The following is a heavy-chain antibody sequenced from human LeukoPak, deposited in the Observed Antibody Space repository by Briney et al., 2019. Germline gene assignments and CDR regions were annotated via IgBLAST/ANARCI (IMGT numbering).Heavy chain of an antibody. J-gene: IGHJ4*02. V-gene: IGHV4-34*01. CDR3: ARYGVWLLPEY. CDR1: GGSFSGYY. D-gene: IGHD3-22*01. CDR2: INHSGST. Sequence: SETLSLTCAVYGGSFSGYYWSWIRQPPGKGLEWIGEINHSGSTNYNPSLKSRVTISVDTSKNQFSLKLSSVTAADTAVYYCARYGVWLLPEYWGQGTLVTVSS.